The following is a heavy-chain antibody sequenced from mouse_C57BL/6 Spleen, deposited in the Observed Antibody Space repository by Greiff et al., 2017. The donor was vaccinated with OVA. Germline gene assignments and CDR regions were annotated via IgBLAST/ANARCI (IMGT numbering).Heavy chain of an antibody. CDR2: INPNNGGT. D-gene: IGHD1-1*01. V-gene: IGHV1-18*01. Sequence: DVKLQESGPELVKPGASVKIPCKASGYTFTDYNMDWVKQSHGKSLEWIGDINPNNGGTIYNQKFKGKATLTVDKSSSTAYMELRSLTSEDTAVYYCARGGYYGSLFDYWGQGTTLTVSS. CDR3: ARGGYYGSLFDY. J-gene: IGHJ2*01. CDR1: GYTFTDYN.